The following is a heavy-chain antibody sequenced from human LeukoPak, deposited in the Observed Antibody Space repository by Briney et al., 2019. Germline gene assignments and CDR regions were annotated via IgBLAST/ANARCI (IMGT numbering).Heavy chain of an antibody. CDR2: IYYSGST. CDR1: GGSVSSGSYY. Sequence: SETLSLTCTVSGGSVSSGSYYWSWIRQPPGKGLEWIGYIYYSGSTNYNPSLKSRVTISVDTSKNQFSLKLSSVTAADTAVYYCATAGILWSDYYYYGMDVWGQGTTVTVSS. D-gene: IGHD3-10*01. V-gene: IGHV4-61*01. CDR3: ATAGILWSDYYYYGMDV. J-gene: IGHJ6*02.